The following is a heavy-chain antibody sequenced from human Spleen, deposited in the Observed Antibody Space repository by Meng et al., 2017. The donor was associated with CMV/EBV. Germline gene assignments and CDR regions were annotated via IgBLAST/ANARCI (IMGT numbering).Heavy chain of an antibody. CDR1: GGSVSSVAYS. D-gene: IGHD3-16*01. CDR3: ARQIYDTSGEGWFDP. V-gene: IGHV4-61*07. Sequence: SGGSVSSVAYSRRWIPQPPGNGLAEVGDIYHTGTTQYNPSLKSRATLSVDTSKNQLSLKMTSVTAADTAMYYCARQIYDTSGEGWFDPWGQGTLVTVSS. CDR2: IYHTGTT. J-gene: IGHJ5*02.